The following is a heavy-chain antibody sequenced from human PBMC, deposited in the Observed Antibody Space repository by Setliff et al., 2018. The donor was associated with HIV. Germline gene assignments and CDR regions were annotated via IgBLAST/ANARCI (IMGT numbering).Heavy chain of an antibody. V-gene: IGHV1-8*01. CDR1: GYDFNGHD. Sequence: ASVKVSCKTSGYDFNGHDINWVRQATGQGLEWIGWMNPNSGSTGFAQKFQGRVTLTRDITIYTAYMELSSPTSEDTAVYYCARGGDYYCLDYWGLGTLVTVSS. CDR2: MNPNSGST. CDR3: ARGGDYYCLDY. D-gene: IGHD3-22*01. J-gene: IGHJ4*02.